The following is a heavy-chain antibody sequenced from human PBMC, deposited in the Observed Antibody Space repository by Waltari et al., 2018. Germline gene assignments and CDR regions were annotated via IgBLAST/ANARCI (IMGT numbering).Heavy chain of an antibody. CDR3: ARSGEGGYVNYYYYMDV. CDR1: GYTFTGYY. D-gene: IGHD5-12*01. CDR2: INPNSGGT. J-gene: IGHJ6*03. Sequence: QVQLVQSGAEVKKPGASVKVSCKASGYTFTGYYMHWVRQAPGQGLEWMGWINPNSGGTNYAQKFQGRVTMTRDTSISTAYMELSRLRSDDTAVYYCARSGEGGYVNYYYYMDVWGKGTTVTVSS. V-gene: IGHV1-2*02.